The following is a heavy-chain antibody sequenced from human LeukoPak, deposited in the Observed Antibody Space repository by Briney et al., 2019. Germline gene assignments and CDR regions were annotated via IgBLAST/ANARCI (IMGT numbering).Heavy chain of an antibody. V-gene: IGHV4-59*08. D-gene: IGHD3-22*01. CDR3: ARHFTYYYDSSGYPRDIFDI. J-gene: IGHJ3*02. Sequence: PSETLSLTCSVSGGSISGYYWSWIRQSPEKGLVWIGYIYYSGSTNYNPPLKSRVTISLDMSKNQFSLKLNSVTAADTALYYCARHFTYYYDSSGYPRDIFDIWGQGTMVTVSS. CDR1: GGSISGYY. CDR2: IYYSGST.